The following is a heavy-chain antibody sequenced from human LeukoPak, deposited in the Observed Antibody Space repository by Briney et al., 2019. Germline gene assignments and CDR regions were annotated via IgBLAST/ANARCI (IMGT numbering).Heavy chain of an antibody. J-gene: IGHJ6*02. D-gene: IGHD2-8*01. CDR1: GFTFRSYE. CDR2: ITSGSTI. CDR3: ARVLRGQPNYYSGMDV. Sequence: GGSLRLSCAASGFTFRSYEMNWVRQAPGKGLEWVSCITSGSTIYYADSVKGRFTISRDNAKNSLYLQMNSLRAEDTAVYYCARVLRGQPNYYSGMDVWGQGTTVTVSS. V-gene: IGHV3-48*03.